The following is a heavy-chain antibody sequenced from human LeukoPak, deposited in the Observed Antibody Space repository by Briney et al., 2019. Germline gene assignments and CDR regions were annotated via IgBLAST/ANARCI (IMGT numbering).Heavy chain of an antibody. V-gene: IGHV3-74*01. CDR3: ARPHYYDSSGYYPYYYYYGMDV. CDR2: INRDGSST. D-gene: IGHD3-22*01. J-gene: IGHJ6*02. Sequence: PGGSLRLSCAASGFIFSSYWMHWVRQAPGKGLVWVSRINRDGSSTSCADSVKGRFTISRDNAKNTLYLQMNSLRAEDTAVYYCARPHYYDSSGYYPYYYYYGMDVWGQGTTVTVSS. CDR1: GFIFSSYW.